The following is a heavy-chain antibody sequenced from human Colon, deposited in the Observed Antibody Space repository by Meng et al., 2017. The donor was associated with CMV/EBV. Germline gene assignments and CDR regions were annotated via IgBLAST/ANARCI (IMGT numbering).Heavy chain of an antibody. CDR3: ARHGGSYFDY. V-gene: IGHV4-39*01. J-gene: IGHJ4*02. CDR1: GGSISSSSYY. CDR2: IYYSGST. D-gene: IGHD1-26*01. Sequence: LPCTVSGGSISSSSYYWGWIRQPPGKGLEWIGSIYYSGSTYYNPSLKSRVTISVDTSKNQFSLKLSSVTAADTAVYYCARHGGSYFDYWGQGTLVTVSS.